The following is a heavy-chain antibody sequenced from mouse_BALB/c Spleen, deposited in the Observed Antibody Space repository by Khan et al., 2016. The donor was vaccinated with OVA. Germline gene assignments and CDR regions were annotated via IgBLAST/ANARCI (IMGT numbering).Heavy chain of an antibody. D-gene: IGHD2-3*01. CDR2: ISDGGSYT. J-gene: IGHJ3*01. CDR1: GFTFSDYY. CDR3: AKIYDGYHQAWFAY. Sequence: EVKLVESGGGLVKPGGSLKLSCAASGFTFSDYYMYWVRQTPEKRLEWVATISDGGSYTYYPDSVKGRFTISSDNAKKNLYLQMSSLKSEDTAMYYCAKIYDGYHQAWFAYWGQGTLVTVSA. V-gene: IGHV5-4*02.